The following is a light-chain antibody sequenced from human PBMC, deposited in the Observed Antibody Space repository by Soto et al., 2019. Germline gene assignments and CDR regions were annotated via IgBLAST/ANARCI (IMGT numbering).Light chain of an antibody. V-gene: IGLV1-40*01. Sequence: QSVLTQPPSVSGAPGPGVTISCTGSSSNIGAGYDVHWYQQLPGAAPKLLIFGNDNRPSGVPDRFSGSRSGTSASLAITGLQAEDEADYYCQSYDRSLSGSVFGAGTKLTVL. CDR1: SSNIGAGYD. CDR2: GND. J-gene: IGLJ1*01. CDR3: QSYDRSLSGSV.